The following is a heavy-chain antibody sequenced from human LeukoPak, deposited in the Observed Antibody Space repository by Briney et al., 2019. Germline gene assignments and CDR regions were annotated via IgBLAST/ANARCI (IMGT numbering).Heavy chain of an antibody. CDR1: GFTFSDYY. V-gene: IGHV3-11*01. CDR2: ISSSGSTI. Sequence: PGGSLRLSCAASGFTFSDYYMSWIRQAPGKGLEWVSYISSSGSTIYYADSVKGRFTISRDNAKNSLYLQMNSLRAGDTAVYYCARDRHLSGYYYDSSGSVFDYWGQGTLVTVSS. CDR3: ARDRHLSGYYYDSSGSVFDY. J-gene: IGHJ4*02. D-gene: IGHD3-22*01.